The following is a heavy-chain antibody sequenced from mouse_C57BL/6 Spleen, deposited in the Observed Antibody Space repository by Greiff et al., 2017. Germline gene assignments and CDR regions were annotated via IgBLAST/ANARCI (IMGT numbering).Heavy chain of an antibody. D-gene: IGHD2-4*01. CDR1: GYSITSGYY. Sequence: EVKLQESGPGLVKPSQSLSLTCSVTGYSITSGYYWNWIRQFPGNKLEWMGYISYDGSNNYNPSLKNRISITRDTSKNQFFLKLNSVTTEYTATYYCARGGYDYGYYYAMDYWGQGTSVTVSS. CDR3: ARGGYDYGYYYAMDY. J-gene: IGHJ4*01. V-gene: IGHV3-6*01. CDR2: ISYDGSN.